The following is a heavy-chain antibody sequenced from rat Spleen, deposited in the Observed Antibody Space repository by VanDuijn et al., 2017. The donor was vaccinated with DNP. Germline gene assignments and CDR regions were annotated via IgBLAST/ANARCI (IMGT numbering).Heavy chain of an antibody. J-gene: IGHJ2*01. CDR1: GFNFKAYW. V-gene: IGHV4-2*01. CDR3: AKGPNYGGYSDYFDY. CDR2: INDDSRTI. Sequence: EVKLVESGGGLVQPGRSLRLSCAASGFNFKAYWMGWVRQAPGKGLEWIGEINDDSRTIDYSPSLKDKFIISRDTVQNTLFLQMNKLGSEDTAIYYCAKGPNYGGYSDYFDYWGQGVMVTVSS. D-gene: IGHD1-11*01.